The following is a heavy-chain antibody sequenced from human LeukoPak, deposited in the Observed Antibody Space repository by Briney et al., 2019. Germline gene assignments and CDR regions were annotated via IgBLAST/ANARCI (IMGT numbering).Heavy chain of an antibody. D-gene: IGHD2-21*02. CDR1: GYTFTSYG. CDR2: IIPIFGTA. CDR3: ARHTYCGGDCYDPTTYYFDY. Sequence: SVKVSCKASGYTFTSYGISWVRQAPGQGLEWMGGIIPIFGTANYAQKFQGRVTITADESTSTAYMELSSLRSEDTAVYYCARHTYCGGDCYDPTTYYFDYWGQGTLVTVPS. J-gene: IGHJ4*02. V-gene: IGHV1-69*13.